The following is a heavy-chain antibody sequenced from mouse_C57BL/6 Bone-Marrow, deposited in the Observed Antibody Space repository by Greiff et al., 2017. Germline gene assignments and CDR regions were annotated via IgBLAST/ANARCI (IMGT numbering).Heavy chain of an antibody. V-gene: IGHV1-81*01. Sequence: VQLQQSGAELVRPGASVKLSCKASGYTFTSYGMSWVKQRPGKGLEWIGEINPRSGYTYYNEKFKGKATLTADKSSSTAYMERRSLTSEHSAVYVYARVYGNYYGSSDYLYSWGRGTALTVSS. J-gene: IGHJ2*01. CDR1: GYTFTSYG. D-gene: IGHD1-1*01. CDR3: ARVYGNYYGSSDYLYS. CDR2: INPRSGYT.